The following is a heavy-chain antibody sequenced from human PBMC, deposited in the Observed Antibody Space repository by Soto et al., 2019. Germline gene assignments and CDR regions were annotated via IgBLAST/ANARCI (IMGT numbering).Heavy chain of an antibody. CDR3: ARHGYSSRGGSVED. CDR2: IYYSGST. J-gene: IGHJ4*02. V-gene: IGHV4-39*01. Sequence: SETLSLTCTVSGGSISSSSYYWGWIRQPPGKGLEWIGSIYYSGSTYYNPSLKGRVTISVDTSKNQFSLKLSSVTAADTAVYYCARHGYSSRGGSVEDWGQGTLVTVSS. D-gene: IGHD6-13*01. CDR1: GGSISSSSYY.